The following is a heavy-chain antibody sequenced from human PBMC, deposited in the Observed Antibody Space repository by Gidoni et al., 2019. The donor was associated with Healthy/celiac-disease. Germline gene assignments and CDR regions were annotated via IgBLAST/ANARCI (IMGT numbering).Heavy chain of an antibody. CDR1: GFPFSSYA. D-gene: IGHD3-3*01. Sequence: EVQLLESGGGLVQPGGSLRLSCAASGFPFSSYAMSWVRQAPGKGLEWVSAISGSGGSTYYADSVKGRFTISRDNSKNTLYLQMNSLRAEDTAVYYCAKDRFDDFWSGYYSYFDYWGQGTLVTVSS. CDR3: AKDRFDDFWSGYYSYFDY. J-gene: IGHJ4*02. CDR2: ISGSGGST. V-gene: IGHV3-23*01.